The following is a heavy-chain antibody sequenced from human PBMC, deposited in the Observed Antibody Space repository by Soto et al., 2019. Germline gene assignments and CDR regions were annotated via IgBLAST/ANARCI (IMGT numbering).Heavy chain of an antibody. V-gene: IGHV3-11*06. CDR1: GFTFIDCQ. J-gene: IGHJ4*02. CDR3: TRGGRSTSYYWYY. CDR2: ISSRGGDT. Sequence: WGSLRLSCAASGFTFIDCQISWVRQSPGKWLEWVSQISSRGGDTYYADSVKGRFTISRDNSRNSLFLQVNSLRAEDTAVYYCTRGGRSTSYYWYYWGQGTLVTVSS. D-gene: IGHD6-13*01.